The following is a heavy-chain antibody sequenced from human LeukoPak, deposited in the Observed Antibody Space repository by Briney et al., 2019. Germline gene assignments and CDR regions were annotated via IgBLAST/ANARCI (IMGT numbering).Heavy chain of an antibody. CDR1: GYTFTSYA. CDR2: INAGNGNT. D-gene: IGHD6-6*01. V-gene: IGHV1-3*01. CDR3: ARASRIAWSNWFDP. J-gene: IGHJ5*02. Sequence: GASVKVSCKASGYTFTSYAMHWVRQAPGQRLEWMGWINAGNGNTKYSQKFQGRVTITRYTSASTAYMELSSLRSEDTAVYYCARASRIAWSNWFDPWGQGTLVTVSS.